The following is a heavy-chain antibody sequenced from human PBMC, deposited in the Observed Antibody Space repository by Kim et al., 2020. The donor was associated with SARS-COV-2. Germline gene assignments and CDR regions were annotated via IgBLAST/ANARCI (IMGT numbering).Heavy chain of an antibody. D-gene: IGHD2-15*01. V-gene: IGHV4-31*02. J-gene: IGHJ4*02. Sequence: LKSRVTISVDTSKNQFSLKLSSVTAADTAVYYCARGPICSGGNCQYFFDYWGQGTLVTVSS. CDR3: ARGPICSGGNCQYFFDY.